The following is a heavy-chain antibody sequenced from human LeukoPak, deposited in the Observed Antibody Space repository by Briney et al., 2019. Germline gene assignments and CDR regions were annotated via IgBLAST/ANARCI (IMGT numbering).Heavy chain of an antibody. Sequence: GASVKVSCKASGYTFNHYYMHWVRQAPGQGLEWMGWINPSSGATNYAQKFQGRVTMTRDTSVSTAYMELTRLRSDDSAVFYCIRGPGHYFDYWGQGTVVTVPS. D-gene: IGHD3-10*01. CDR1: GYTFNHYY. CDR2: INPSSGAT. V-gene: IGHV1-2*02. J-gene: IGHJ4*02. CDR3: IRGPGHYFDY.